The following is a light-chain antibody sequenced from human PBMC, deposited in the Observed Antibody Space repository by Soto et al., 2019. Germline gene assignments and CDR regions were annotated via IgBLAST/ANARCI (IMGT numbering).Light chain of an antibody. J-gene: IGKJ1*01. CDR2: AAS. V-gene: IGKV1-39*01. CDR3: QQSYSTLWT. CDR1: QSISNY. Sequence: DIQMTQSPSSLSASVGDRVTITCRASQSISNYLNWYQQKPGKVPKLLIYAASSLKSGVPSRFSGSGSGTDFTLTISSLQPGDFATYYCQQSYSTLWTFGQGTKVDIK.